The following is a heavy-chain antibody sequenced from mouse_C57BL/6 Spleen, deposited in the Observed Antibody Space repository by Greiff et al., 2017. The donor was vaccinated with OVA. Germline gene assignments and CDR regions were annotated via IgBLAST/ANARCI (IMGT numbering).Heavy chain of an antibody. CDR2: IDPEDGET. CDR1: GFNIKDYY. Sequence: VTLKVSGAELVKPGASVKLSCTASGFNIKDYYMHWVKQRTEQGLEWIGRIDPEDGETKYAPKFQGKATITADTSSNTAYLQLSSLTSEDTAVYYCARSPVVATDYFDYWGQGTTLTVSS. V-gene: IGHV14-2*01. D-gene: IGHD1-1*01. CDR3: ARSPVVATDYFDY. J-gene: IGHJ2*01.